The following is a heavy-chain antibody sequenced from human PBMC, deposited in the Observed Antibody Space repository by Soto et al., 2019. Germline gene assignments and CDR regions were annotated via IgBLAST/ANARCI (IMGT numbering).Heavy chain of an antibody. D-gene: IGHD3-22*01. CDR3: ARAGYDSSGYYFYAMDV. J-gene: IGHJ6*02. V-gene: IGHV3-13*05. CDR1: GFILSGYD. Sequence: GGSLRLSCVASGFILSGYDMHWVRQPSGKGLEWVSAIGTAGDPYYSGSVKGRFTISRGNAENSLYLQMNNLRAGDTAVYYCARAGYDSSGYYFYAMDVWGPGXTVTVYS. CDR2: IGTAGDP.